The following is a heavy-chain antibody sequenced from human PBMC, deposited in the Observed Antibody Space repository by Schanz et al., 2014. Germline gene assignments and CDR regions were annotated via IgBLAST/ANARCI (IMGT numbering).Heavy chain of an antibody. Sequence: QVQLVQSGAEVKKPGSSVKVSCTASGGTFSSYTISWIRQAPGQGLEWMGWIIPILGIANYAQNFQGRVTITADTSTTTAYMELSGLRSEDTAVYYCARGYGDSPTDFWGQGTLVTVSS. CDR2: IIPILGIA. CDR3: ARGYGDSPTDF. D-gene: IGHD4-17*01. CDR1: GGTFSSYT. V-gene: IGHV1-69*04. J-gene: IGHJ4*02.